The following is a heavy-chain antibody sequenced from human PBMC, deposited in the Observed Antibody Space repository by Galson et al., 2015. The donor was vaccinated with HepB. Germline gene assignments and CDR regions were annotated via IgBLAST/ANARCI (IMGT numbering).Heavy chain of an antibody. CDR2: TYYRSKFYN. Sequence: CAISGDSVSSNSVTWNWNRQSPSRGLEWLGRTYYRSKFYNDYAVSVKSRITINADTSKNQFSLQLNSVTPEDTAVYYCARDTTAVYFDYWGQGTLVTVSS. D-gene: IGHD4-23*01. J-gene: IGHJ4*02. CDR3: ARDTTAVYFDY. CDR1: GDSVSSNSVT. V-gene: IGHV6-1*01.